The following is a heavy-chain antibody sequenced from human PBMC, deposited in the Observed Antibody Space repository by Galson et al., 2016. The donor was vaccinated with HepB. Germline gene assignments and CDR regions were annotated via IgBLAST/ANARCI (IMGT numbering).Heavy chain of an antibody. D-gene: IGHD1-26*01. CDR3: ARDRVRATYAGNTYFASDAFDI. Sequence: SLRLSCAASGFTFSDYAMHWVRQAPGKGLEWVAVMPYDRSKRYYADSVKGRFTISRDNSKNTVSLQMDSLTAEDAAVYYCARDRVRATYAGNTYFASDAFDIWGQGTMVTVSS. CDR1: GFTFSDYA. V-gene: IGHV3-30-3*01. J-gene: IGHJ3*02. CDR2: MPYDRSKR.